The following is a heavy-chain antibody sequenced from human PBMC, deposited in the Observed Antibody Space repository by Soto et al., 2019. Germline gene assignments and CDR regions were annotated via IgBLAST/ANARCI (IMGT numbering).Heavy chain of an antibody. J-gene: IGHJ4*02. V-gene: IGHV3-7*01. Sequence: PGGSLRLSCAASGFTFSSYWMSWVRQAPGKGLEWVANIKQDGSEKYYVDSVKGRFTISRDNAKNSLYLQMNSLRAEDTAVYYYARDRKEYSSSFHYWGQGTLVTVS. CDR1: GFTFSSYW. CDR2: IKQDGSEK. D-gene: IGHD6-6*01. CDR3: ARDRKEYSSSFHY.